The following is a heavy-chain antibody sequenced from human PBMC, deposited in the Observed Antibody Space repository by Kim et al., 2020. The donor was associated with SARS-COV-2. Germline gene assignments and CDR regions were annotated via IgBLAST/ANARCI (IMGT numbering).Heavy chain of an antibody. CDR2: IYYSGST. D-gene: IGHD3-10*01. Sequence: SETLSLTCTVSGGSISSSSYYWGWIRQPPGKGLEWIGSIYYSGSTYYNPSLKSRVTISVDTSKNQFSLKLSSVTAADTAVYYCASGVKGWFGELSFDYWGQGTLVTVSS. J-gene: IGHJ4*02. CDR1: GGSISSSSYY. CDR3: ASGVKGWFGELSFDY. V-gene: IGHV4-39*01.